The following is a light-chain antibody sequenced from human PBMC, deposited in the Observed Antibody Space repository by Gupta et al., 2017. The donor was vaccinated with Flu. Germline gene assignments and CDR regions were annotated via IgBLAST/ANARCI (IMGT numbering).Light chain of an antibody. CDR3: CTYAGSSNWV. J-gene: IGLJ3*02. Sequence: QSALTQPASVSGSPGQSITISCTGTSSDVGSYNFVSWYQQHPGKAPKLMVYEGSKRPSGVATRFSGSKTGNTASLTISERLEEDEADYYCCTYAGSSNWVFGGGTKLTVL. V-gene: IGLV2-23*01. CDR2: EGS. CDR1: SSDVGSYNF.